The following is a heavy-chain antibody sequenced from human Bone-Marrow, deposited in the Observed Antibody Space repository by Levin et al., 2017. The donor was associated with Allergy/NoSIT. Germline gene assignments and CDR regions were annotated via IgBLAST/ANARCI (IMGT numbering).Heavy chain of an antibody. Sequence: GESLKISCAASGFTFSSYWMSWVRQAPGKGLEWVANIKQDGSEKYYVDSVKGRFTISRDNAKNSLYLQMNSLRAEDTAVYYCARDEYCSGGSCYACWGQGTLVTVSS. CDR2: IKQDGSEK. D-gene: IGHD2-15*01. J-gene: IGHJ4*02. CDR1: GFTFSSYW. CDR3: ARDEYCSGGSCYAC. V-gene: IGHV3-7*01.